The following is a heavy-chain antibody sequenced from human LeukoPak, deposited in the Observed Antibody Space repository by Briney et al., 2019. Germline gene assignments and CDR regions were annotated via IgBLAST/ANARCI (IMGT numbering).Heavy chain of an antibody. CDR2: ISYDGKVQ. D-gene: IGHD5-24*01. V-gene: IGHV3-30*04. CDR3: VRRGVEMATPRNFFDY. CDR1: GFTFSGYA. J-gene: IGHJ4*02. Sequence: PGGSLRLSCVGSGFTFSGYAIHWVRQAPGKGLEWVTVISYDGKVQYYADSVKGRFTISRDNSKNTLYLQMNTLRAEDTAVYYCVRRGVEMATPRNFFDYWGQGTLVTVSS.